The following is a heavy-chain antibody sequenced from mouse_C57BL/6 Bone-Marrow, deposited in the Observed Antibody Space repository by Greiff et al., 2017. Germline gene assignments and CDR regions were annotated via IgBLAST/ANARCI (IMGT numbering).Heavy chain of an antibody. D-gene: IGHD2-3*01. J-gene: IGHJ2*01. CDR2: IYPEIGDT. CDR3: SSFDGNYFDF. Sequence: EVKLVESGAELVRPGASVKLSCTASGFNIKDDYIHWVKQRPEQGLEWIGWIYPEIGDTEYASKFQGKATITSDTSSNTAYLQLSSLTSEDTAVYYCSSFDGNYFDFWGQGTPLTVAS. CDR1: GFNIKDDY. V-gene: IGHV14-4*01.